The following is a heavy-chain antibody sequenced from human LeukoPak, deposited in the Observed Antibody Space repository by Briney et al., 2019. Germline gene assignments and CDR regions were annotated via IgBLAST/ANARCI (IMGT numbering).Heavy chain of an antibody. CDR3: ARNGAWGSYRLHDF. J-gene: IGHJ4*02. CDR1: GYTFTGYY. D-gene: IGHD3-16*02. V-gene: IGHV1-2*02. Sequence: ASVKVSCKASGYTFTGYYIHWVRQAPGQGLEWMGWINPNSGGTNFAQRFQGRVTVTRNTSISTAYMELTNLISDDTAVYYCARNGAWGSYRLHDFWGQGTLVTVSS. CDR2: INPNSGGT.